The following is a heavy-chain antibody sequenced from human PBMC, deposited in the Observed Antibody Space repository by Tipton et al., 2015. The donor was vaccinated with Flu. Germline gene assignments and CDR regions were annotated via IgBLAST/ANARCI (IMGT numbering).Heavy chain of an antibody. CDR2: IKQDGSET. D-gene: IGHD1-26*01. Sequence: GSLRLSCATSGFTFNSYWMSWVRQAPGKRPEWVANIKQDGSETHYMDSVKGRFTISRDNARKSLYLQMYSLRAEDSAEYYCVRDGPPYSPTSGWFDPWGQGTQVTVSS. V-gene: IGHV3-7*01. J-gene: IGHJ5*02. CDR3: VRDGPPYSPTSGWFDP. CDR1: GFTFNSYW.